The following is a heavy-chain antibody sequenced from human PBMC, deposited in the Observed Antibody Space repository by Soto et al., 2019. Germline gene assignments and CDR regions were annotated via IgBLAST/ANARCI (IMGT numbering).Heavy chain of an antibody. J-gene: IGHJ5*02. D-gene: IGHD4-17*01. CDR3: ARADGT. Sequence: QVQLVESGGGVVQPGRSLRLSCAESGFTFSSYGMHWVRQAPGKGLEWVAVISYDGSNKDYADSVKGRFTISRDNSKNTLYLKMNSLTAEDTAVYYCARADGTWGQGTLITVSS. V-gene: IGHV3-30*19. CDR1: GFTFSSYG. CDR2: ISYDGSNK.